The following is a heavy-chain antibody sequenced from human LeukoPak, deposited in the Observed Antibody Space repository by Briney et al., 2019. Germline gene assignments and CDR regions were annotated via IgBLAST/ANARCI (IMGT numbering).Heavy chain of an antibody. CDR2: IIPIFGTA. CDR3: ASDTALMVYAIQPYYFDY. J-gene: IGHJ4*02. D-gene: IGHD2-8*01. Sequence: SVTVSCKASGGTFSSYAISWVRQAPGQGLEWMGGIIPIFGTANYAQKFQGRVTITADESTSTAYMELSSLRSEDTAVYYCASDTALMVYAIQPYYFDYWGQGTLVTVSS. CDR1: GGTFSSYA. V-gene: IGHV1-69*01.